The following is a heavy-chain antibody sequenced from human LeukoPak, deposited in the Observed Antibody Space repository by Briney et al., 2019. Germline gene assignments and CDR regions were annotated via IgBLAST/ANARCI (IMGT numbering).Heavy chain of an antibody. CDR3: ARELSLVCGGDCSGFDY. Sequence: SETLSLTCTVSGGSISSSSYYWGWIRQPPGKGLEWIGSIYYSGSTYYNPSLKSRVTISVDTSKNQFSLKLSSVTAADTAVYYCARELSLVCGGDCSGFDYWGQGTLVTVSS. D-gene: IGHD2-21*02. CDR1: GGSISSSSYY. CDR2: IYYSGST. V-gene: IGHV4-39*02. J-gene: IGHJ4*02.